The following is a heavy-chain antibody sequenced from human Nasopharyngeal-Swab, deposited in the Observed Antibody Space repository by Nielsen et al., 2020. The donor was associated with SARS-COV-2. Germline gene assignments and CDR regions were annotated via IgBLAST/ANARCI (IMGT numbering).Heavy chain of an antibody. D-gene: IGHD2-2*01. V-gene: IGHV5-10-1*01. J-gene: IGHJ4*02. CDR3: ARQGDIVVVPAASALDY. CDR2: IDPSDSYT. Sequence: VRQMPGKGLEWMGRIDPSDSYTNYSPSFQGHVTTSADKSISTAYLQWSSLKASDTAMYYCARQGDIVVVPAASALDYWGQGTLVTVSS.